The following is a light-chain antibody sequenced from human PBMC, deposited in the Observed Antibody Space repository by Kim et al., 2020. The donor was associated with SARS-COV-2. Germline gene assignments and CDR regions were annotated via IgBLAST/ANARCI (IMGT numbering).Light chain of an antibody. CDR2: KSS. V-gene: IGKV1-5*03. CDR3: QQYNSYPWT. Sequence: ASVGDRVTITCRASQSISSWLAWYQQKPGKAPKLLIYKSSSLESGVPSRFSGSGSGTEFTLTISSLQPDDFATYYCQQYNSYPWTFGQGTMVDIK. J-gene: IGKJ1*01. CDR1: QSISSW.